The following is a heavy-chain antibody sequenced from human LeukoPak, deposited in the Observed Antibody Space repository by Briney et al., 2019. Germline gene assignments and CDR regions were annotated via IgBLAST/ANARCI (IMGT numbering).Heavy chain of an antibody. V-gene: IGHV1-18*01. D-gene: IGHD3-22*01. Sequence: ASAKVSCKTSGYTFTSYDISWVRQAPGQGLEWVGWITPYNDNTNYAQKLQGRVTMTTDTSTGTAYMELRSLRSDDTAVYYCARVGRYYDSSGFYYYYYMDVWGKGTTVTVSS. CDR3: ARVGRYYDSSGFYYYYYMDV. J-gene: IGHJ6*03. CDR1: GYTFTSYD. CDR2: ITPYNDNT.